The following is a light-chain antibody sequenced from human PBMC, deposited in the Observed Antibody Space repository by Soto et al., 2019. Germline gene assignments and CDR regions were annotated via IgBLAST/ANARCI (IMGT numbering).Light chain of an antibody. CDR1: QSISSW. CDR3: QQYNSYSLT. V-gene: IGKV1-5*03. J-gene: IGKJ1*01. Sequence: IQLTQSPSTLAASVGDRGTITCRASQSISSWLAWYQQKPGKAPKLLIYKASSLESGVPSRFSGSGSGTEFTLTISSLQPDDFATYYCQQYNSYSLTFGQGTKVDIK. CDR2: KAS.